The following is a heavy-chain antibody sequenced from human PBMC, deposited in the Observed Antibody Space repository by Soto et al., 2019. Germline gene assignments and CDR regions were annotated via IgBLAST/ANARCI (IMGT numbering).Heavy chain of an antibody. D-gene: IGHD6-19*01. CDR3: ARNTGIAVAGKFDY. CDR1: VGSISSYY. CDR2: IYYSGSA. J-gene: IGHJ4*02. Sequence: SETLSLTCTVSVGSISSYYWSWIRQPPGKGLEWIGYIYYSGSANYNPSLKSRVTISVDTSQNQFSLKLSSVTAADTAVYYWARNTGIAVAGKFDYWRQVKPVTVSS. V-gene: IGHV4-59*01.